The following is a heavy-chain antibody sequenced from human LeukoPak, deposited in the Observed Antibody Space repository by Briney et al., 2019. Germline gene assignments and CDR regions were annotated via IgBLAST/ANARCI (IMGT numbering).Heavy chain of an antibody. J-gene: IGHJ4*02. CDR3: ARDGSARYYFDY. CDR2: IYYSGST. V-gene: IGHV4-59*01. Sequence: SETLSLTCTVSGGSISTYYWNWIRQPPGKGLEWVGYIYYSGSTNYNPSLKSRVTISVDTSKNQFSLKLSSVTAADTAMYYCARDGSARYYFDYWGQGTLVTVSS. CDR1: GGSISTYY.